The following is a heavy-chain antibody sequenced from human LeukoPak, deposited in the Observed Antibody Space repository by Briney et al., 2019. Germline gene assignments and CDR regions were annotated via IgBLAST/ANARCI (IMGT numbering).Heavy chain of an antibody. D-gene: IGHD2-15*01. CDR3: ARVLRYCSGGNCYSGGLGYMDV. V-gene: IGHV3-48*04. J-gene: IGHJ6*03. CDR2: ISSSSSTI. CDR1: GFTFRTYS. Sequence: PGGSLRLSCATSGFTFRTYSMNWVRQAPGKGLEWLSHISSSSSTIYYADSVKGRFTISRDNAKNSLFLQMNSLRAEDTAVYYCARVLRYCSGGNCYSGGLGYMDVWGKGTTVTISS.